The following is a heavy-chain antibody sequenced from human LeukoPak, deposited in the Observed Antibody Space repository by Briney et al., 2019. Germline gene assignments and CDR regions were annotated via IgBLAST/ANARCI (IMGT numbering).Heavy chain of an antibody. V-gene: IGHV3-74*01. D-gene: IGHD3-22*01. J-gene: IGHJ6*03. Sequence: HSGGSLRLSCAASGFTFSNYWMHWVRQAPGKGLVWVSRINSDGSSTSYADSVKGRFTISRDNAKNTLYLQMNSLRAEDTAVYYCARVYYDSSGYSFYYYYMDVWGKGTTVTVSS. CDR1: GFTFSNYW. CDR3: ARVYYDSSGYSFYYYYMDV. CDR2: INSDGSST.